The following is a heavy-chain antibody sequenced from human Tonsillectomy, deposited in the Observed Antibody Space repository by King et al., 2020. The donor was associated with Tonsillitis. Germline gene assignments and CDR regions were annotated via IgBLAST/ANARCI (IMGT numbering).Heavy chain of an antibody. J-gene: IGHJ4*02. CDR1: GFTFSNYN. Sequence: VQLVESGGGLVKPGGSLRLSCAASGFTFSNYNMNWVRQAPGKGLEWVSSISSSSSYIYYADSLKGRFTISRDNAKNSLYLQMNSLRAEDTAVYYCGREWLVMMTSHRGGVDYWGQGTLVTVSS. CDR2: ISSSSSYI. V-gene: IGHV3-21*01. CDR3: GREWLVMMTSHRGGVDY. D-gene: IGHD3-9*01.